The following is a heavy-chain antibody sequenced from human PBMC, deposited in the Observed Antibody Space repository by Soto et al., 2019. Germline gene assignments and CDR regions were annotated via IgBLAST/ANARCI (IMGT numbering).Heavy chain of an antibody. Sequence: PGESLKISCKGSGYSFTSYWISWVRQMPGKGLEWMGRIDPSDSYTNYSPSFQGHVTISADKSISTAYLQWSSLKASDTAMYYCARPYCSSTSCNMFDYWGQGTLVTVSS. CDR2: IDPSDSYT. CDR3: ARPYCSSTSCNMFDY. J-gene: IGHJ4*02. V-gene: IGHV5-10-1*01. CDR1: GYSFTSYW. D-gene: IGHD2-2*02.